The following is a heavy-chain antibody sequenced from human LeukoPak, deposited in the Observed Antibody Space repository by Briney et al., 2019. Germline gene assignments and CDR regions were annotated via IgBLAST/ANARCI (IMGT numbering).Heavy chain of an antibody. CDR3: AKASWVSSADAVL. Sequence: PGGSLRLSCAASGFTFSSYAMSWVRQAPGKGLGWVSAISGSGGSTYYADSVKGRFTISRDDSRNTVYLQMNNLRVEDTAVYFCAKASWVSSADAVLWGQGTLVTVSS. CDR1: GFTFSSYA. D-gene: IGHD3-16*01. CDR2: ISGSGGST. V-gene: IGHV3-23*01. J-gene: IGHJ4*02.